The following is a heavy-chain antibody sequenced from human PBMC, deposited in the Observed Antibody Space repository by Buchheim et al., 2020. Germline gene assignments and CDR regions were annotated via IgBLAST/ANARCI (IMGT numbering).Heavy chain of an antibody. V-gene: IGHV4-39*07. J-gene: IGHJ5*02. CDR3: ARDRGGGYCSGGSCYKSNNWFDP. Sequence: QLQLQESGPGLVKPSETLSLTCTVSGGSISSSSYYWGWIRQPPGKGLEWIGSIYYSGSTYYNPSLKSRVTISVDTSKKQFSLKLSSVTAADTAVYYCARDRGGGYCSGGSCYKSNNWFDPWGQGTL. CDR1: GGSISSSSYY. D-gene: IGHD2-15*01. CDR2: IYYSGST.